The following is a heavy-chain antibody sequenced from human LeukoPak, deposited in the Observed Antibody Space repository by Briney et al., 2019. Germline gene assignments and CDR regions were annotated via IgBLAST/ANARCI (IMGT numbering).Heavy chain of an antibody. V-gene: IGHV3-15*01. Sequence: GGSLRLSCAASGFTFSHAWMSWVRQAPGKGLEWVGRIKSNTDGGTTDYAAPVKGRFTLSRDDSKNTLYLQMNSLKTEDTAVYYCNTDAFTYYYDTSGTAYWGQGALVTVSS. CDR2: IKSNTDGGTT. D-gene: IGHD3-22*01. CDR3: NTDAFTYYYDTSGTAY. CDR1: GFTFSHAW. J-gene: IGHJ4*02.